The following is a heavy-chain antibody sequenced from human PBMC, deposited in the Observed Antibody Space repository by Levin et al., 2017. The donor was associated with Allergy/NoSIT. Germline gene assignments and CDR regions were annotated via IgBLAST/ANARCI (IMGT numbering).Heavy chain of an antibody. D-gene: IGHD3-10*01. CDR1: GFTFSSYG. CDR3: ALTYYYGSGSYFFNYMDV. CDR2: IWYDGSNK. V-gene: IGHV3-33*01. Sequence: SCAASGFTFSSYGMHWVRQAPGKGLEWVAVIWYDGSNKYYADSVKGRFTISRDNSKNTLYLQMNSLRAEDTAVYYCALTYYYGSGSYFFNYMDVWGKGTTVTVSS. J-gene: IGHJ6*03.